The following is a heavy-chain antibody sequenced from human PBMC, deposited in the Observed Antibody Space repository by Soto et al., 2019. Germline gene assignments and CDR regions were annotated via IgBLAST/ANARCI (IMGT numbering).Heavy chain of an antibody. Sequence: PVGSLRLSCAASGFTFSSYAMSWVRQAPGKGLEWVSAISGSGGSTYYADSVRGRFTISRDNSKNTLSLQMNSLRDEDTALYYCVKDFRCADWGQGTRVTVSS. CDR3: VKDFRCAD. J-gene: IGHJ4*02. CDR2: ISGSGGST. D-gene: IGHD2-8*01. V-gene: IGHV3-23*01. CDR1: GFTFSSYA.